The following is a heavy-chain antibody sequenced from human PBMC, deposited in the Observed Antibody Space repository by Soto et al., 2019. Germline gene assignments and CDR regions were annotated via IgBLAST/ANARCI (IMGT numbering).Heavy chain of an antibody. CDR2: IIPIFGTA. V-gene: IGHV1-69*01. D-gene: IGHD3-16*01. J-gene: IGHJ4*02. Sequence: QVQLVQSGAEVKKPGSSVKVSCKASGGTFSSYAISWVRQSHGQGLEWMRGIIPIFGTANYAQKFQRRVTITADESKSTAYMELSSLISEDTAVYYCARGGQGDGVNPSRLWDYWGQGTLVTVSS. CDR1: GGTFSSYA. CDR3: ARGGQGDGVNPSRLWDY.